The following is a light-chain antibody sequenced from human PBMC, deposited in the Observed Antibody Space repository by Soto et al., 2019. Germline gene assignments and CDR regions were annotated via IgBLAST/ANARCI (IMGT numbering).Light chain of an antibody. J-gene: IGKJ1*01. CDR1: QSVSSY. CDR3: QQRSNWPRT. Sequence: ELVLTQSPATLSLSPGERATLSCRASQSVSSYLAWYQQKPGQAPRLLIYDASNRATGIPARFSGSGSGTDFPLTIRSLEPEDFAVYYCQQRSNWPRTFGQGTKVEIK. CDR2: DAS. V-gene: IGKV3-11*01.